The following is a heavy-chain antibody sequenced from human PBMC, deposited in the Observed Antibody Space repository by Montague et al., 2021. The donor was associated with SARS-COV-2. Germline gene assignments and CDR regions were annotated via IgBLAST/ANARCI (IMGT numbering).Heavy chain of an antibody. V-gene: IGHV3-30*04. CDR1: GFAFSTYA. CDR3: ARTQSGNYLYYFDY. Sequence: SLRLSCAAPGFAFSTYAMYWVRQAPGKGLEWVAVISYDGSNQYYADSVKGRFTISRDNSKNTLYLQMNSLRAEDTAVYYCARTQSGNYLYYFDYWGQGILVTVSS. CDR2: ISYDGSNQ. D-gene: IGHD1-26*01. J-gene: IGHJ4*02.